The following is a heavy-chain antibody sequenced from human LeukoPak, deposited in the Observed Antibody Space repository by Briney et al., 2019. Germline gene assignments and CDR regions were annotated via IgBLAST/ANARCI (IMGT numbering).Heavy chain of an antibody. V-gene: IGHV5-51*01. D-gene: IGHD3/OR15-3a*01. Sequence: GESLKISCKGSGYNFTSNWIGWVRQMPGKGLEWMGIIYPGDSDTRYSPSFQGQVTISAVKSISTAYLQWSSLKASDTAMYYCARHERTGTASPLFDYWGQGTLVTVSS. CDR2: IYPGDSDT. J-gene: IGHJ4*02. CDR3: ARHERTGTASPLFDY. CDR1: GYNFTSNW.